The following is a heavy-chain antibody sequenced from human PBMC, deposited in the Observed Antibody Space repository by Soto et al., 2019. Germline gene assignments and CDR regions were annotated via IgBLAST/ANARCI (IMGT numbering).Heavy chain of an antibody. CDR3: ARHRYNYDSSGYYDWFDP. D-gene: IGHD3-22*01. V-gene: IGHV4-39*01. J-gene: IGHJ5*02. Sequence: SETLSLTCSVSGGSISSKTYYWGWIRQPPGKGLEWIGSVYYSGSPFYNPSLKSRVTISVDTSKNEFSLNLSSVTAADTAVYYCARHRYNYDSSGYYDWFDPWGQGTLVTVS. CDR1: GGSISSKTYY. CDR2: VYYSGSP.